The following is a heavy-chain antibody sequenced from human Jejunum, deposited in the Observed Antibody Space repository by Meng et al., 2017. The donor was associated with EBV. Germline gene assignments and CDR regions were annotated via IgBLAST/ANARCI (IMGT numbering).Heavy chain of an antibody. CDR3: ASLRNRGFDL. CDR2: IYSGGST. V-gene: IGHV3-53*01. J-gene: IGHJ2*01. Sequence: GQLVGSGGGVIQPGGSLRLSWAASGFTVSSNDMTWARQAPGKGLEWVLVIYSGGSTYYADSVKGRFTISRDNSKNTLYLQMNNLRAEDTAVYYCASLRNRGFDLWGRGTLVTVSS. D-gene: IGHD1-14*01. CDR1: GFTVSSND.